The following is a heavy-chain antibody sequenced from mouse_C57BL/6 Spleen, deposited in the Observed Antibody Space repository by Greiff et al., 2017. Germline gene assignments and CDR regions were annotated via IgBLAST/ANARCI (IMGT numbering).Heavy chain of an antibody. CDR2: INPNYGTT. J-gene: IGHJ3*01. CDR1: GYSFTDYN. D-gene: IGHD2-2*01. Sequence: EVKLQESGPELVKPGASVKISCKASGYSFTDYNMNWVKQSNGKSLEWIGVINPNYGTTSYNQKFKGKATLTVDQSSSTAYMQLNSLTSEDSAVYYCARLSTLVTTGFAYWGQGTLVTVSA. V-gene: IGHV1-39*01. CDR3: ARLSTLVTTGFAY.